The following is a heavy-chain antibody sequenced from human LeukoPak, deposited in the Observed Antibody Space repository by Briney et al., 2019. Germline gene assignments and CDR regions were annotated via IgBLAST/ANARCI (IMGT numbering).Heavy chain of an antibody. CDR1: GYTFTGYY. V-gene: IGHV1-2*02. CDR3: ARRIAAAGTLDY. D-gene: IGHD6-13*01. J-gene: IGHJ4*02. Sequence: ASVKVSCKASGYTFTGYYMHWVRQAPGQGLEWMGWINPNSSGTNYAQKFQGRVTMTRDTSISTAYMELSRLRSDDTAVYYCARRIAAAGTLDYWGQGTLVTVSS. CDR2: INPNSSGT.